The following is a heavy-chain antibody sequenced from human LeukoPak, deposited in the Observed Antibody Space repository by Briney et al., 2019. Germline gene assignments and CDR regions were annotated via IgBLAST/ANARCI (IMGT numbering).Heavy chain of an antibody. D-gene: IGHD6-13*01. CDR2: IYYSGST. J-gene: IGHJ4*02. V-gene: IGHV4-59*08. Sequence: PSETLSLTYTVSGGSISSYYCSWIRQPPGKGLEWIGYIYYSGSTNYNPSLKSRVTISVDTSKNQFSLKLSSVTAADTAVYYCARRLSGPGIAAAGSGYYFDYWGQGTLVTVSS. CDR3: ARRLSGPGIAAAGSGYYFDY. CDR1: GGSISSYY.